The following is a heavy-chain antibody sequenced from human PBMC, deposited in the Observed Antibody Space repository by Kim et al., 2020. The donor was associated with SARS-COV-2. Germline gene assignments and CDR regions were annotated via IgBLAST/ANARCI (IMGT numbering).Heavy chain of an antibody. CDR2: RSKWSN. D-gene: IGHD2-21*01. J-gene: IGHJ4*02. CDR3: ARGDLDY. Sequence: RSKWSNDSATTVKSRITINPDTSKNQFSLHLNSVTPEDTAVYYCARGDLDYWGQGTLVTVSS. V-gene: IGHV6-1*01.